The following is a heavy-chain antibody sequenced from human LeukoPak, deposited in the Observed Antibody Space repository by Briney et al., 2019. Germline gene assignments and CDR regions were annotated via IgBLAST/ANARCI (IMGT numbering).Heavy chain of an antibody. CDR3: ARAGVHVAVAGTADH. J-gene: IGHJ4*02. D-gene: IGHD6-19*01. CDR2: ISPQKGNT. Sequence: ASLKVSCQATGYNFSIYGITWVRQAPGQGLEWLGWISPQKGNTYSARSLQGRVTLTTDTSTNTAYLDLRSLTSADTALYYCARAGVHVAVAGTADHWGTGTLITVSS. V-gene: IGHV1-18*01. CDR1: GYNFSIYG.